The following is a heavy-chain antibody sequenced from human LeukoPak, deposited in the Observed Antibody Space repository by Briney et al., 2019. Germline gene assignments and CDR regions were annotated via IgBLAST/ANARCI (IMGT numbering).Heavy chain of an antibody. CDR3: ARIAYCGGDCRLWAFDI. Sequence: PSETLSLTCTVSGGSISSSSYYWSWIRQPPGKGLEWIGYIYYSGSTNYNPSLKSRVTISVDTSKNQFSLKLSSVTAADTAVYYCARIAYCGGDCRLWAFDIWGQGTMVTVSS. CDR1: GGSISSSSYY. CDR2: IYYSGST. V-gene: IGHV4-61*01. J-gene: IGHJ3*02. D-gene: IGHD2-21*02.